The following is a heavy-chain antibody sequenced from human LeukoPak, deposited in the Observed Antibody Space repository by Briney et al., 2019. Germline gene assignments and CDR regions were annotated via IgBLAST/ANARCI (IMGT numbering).Heavy chain of an antibody. Sequence: ASVKVSCKASEYTFTGYYMHWVRQAPGQGLEWMGWINPNSGGTNYAQKFQGWVTMTRDTSISTAYMELSRLRSDDTAVYYCATTRRYYYDTSGPDAFDIWGQGTMVTVSS. V-gene: IGHV1-2*04. CDR3: ATTRRYYYDTSGPDAFDI. CDR1: EYTFTGYY. J-gene: IGHJ3*02. D-gene: IGHD3-22*01. CDR2: INPNSGGT.